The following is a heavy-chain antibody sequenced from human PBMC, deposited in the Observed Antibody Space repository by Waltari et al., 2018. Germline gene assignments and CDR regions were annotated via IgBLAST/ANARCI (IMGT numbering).Heavy chain of an antibody. D-gene: IGHD3-10*01. Sequence: PPGKALDWVSLIYWDEDKRYSPSLKSRLTITKDSSKNQVVLTMTNVDTVDTATYYCARSSVKNYSGSGSYFPTFDYWGQGTLVTVSS. V-gene: IGHV2-5*02. CDR2: IYWDEDK. J-gene: IGHJ4*02. CDR3: ARSSVKNYSGSGSYFPTFDY.